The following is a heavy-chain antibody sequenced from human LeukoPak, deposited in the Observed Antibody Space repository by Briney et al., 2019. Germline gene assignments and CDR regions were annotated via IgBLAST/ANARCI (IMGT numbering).Heavy chain of an antibody. J-gene: IGHJ4*02. D-gene: IGHD2-21*01. CDR2: ISMDGTRT. CDR1: GFSFSSYW. CDR3: IRDEALSDTGPHFVD. Sequence: GGSLRLSCAASGFSFSSYWMHWVRQTPGKGLLWVSRISMDGTRTTYADFVKGRFTISRDNAKNAVFLQMNSLTVDDTAVYYCIRDEALSDTGPHFVDWGQGTLVTVSS. V-gene: IGHV3-74*01.